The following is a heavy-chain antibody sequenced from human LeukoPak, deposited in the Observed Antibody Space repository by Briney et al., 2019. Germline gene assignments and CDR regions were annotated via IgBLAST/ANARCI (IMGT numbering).Heavy chain of an antibody. Sequence: SETLSLTCAVSGDSFSSHYWTWIRQSPGTGLEWIGYISHIGRTNYNPSLKSRVTISIDTSKNQFSLKLRSVTAADTPVYYCARDLVTVTKGFDIWGQGTMVSVSS. CDR2: ISHIGRT. J-gene: IGHJ3*02. CDR3: ARDLVTVTKGFDI. D-gene: IGHD4-17*01. V-gene: IGHV4-59*11. CDR1: GDSFSSHY.